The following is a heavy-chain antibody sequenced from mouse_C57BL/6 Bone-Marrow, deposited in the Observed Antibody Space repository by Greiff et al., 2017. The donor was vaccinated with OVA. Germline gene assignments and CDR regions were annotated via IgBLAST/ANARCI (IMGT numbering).Heavy chain of an antibody. Sequence: QVQLQQPGAELVKPGASVKMSCKASGYTFTSYWITWVKQRPGQGLEWIGDIYPGSGSTNYNEKFKSKATLTVDTSSSTAYMQLSSLTSEDSAVYYCARNCDRVAWFAYWGQGTLVTVSA. CDR1: GYTFTSYW. J-gene: IGHJ3*01. CDR3: ARNCDRVAWFAY. V-gene: IGHV1-55*01. D-gene: IGHD4-1*01. CDR2: IYPGSGST.